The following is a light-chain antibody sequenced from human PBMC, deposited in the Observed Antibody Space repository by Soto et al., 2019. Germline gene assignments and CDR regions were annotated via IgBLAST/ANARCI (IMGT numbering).Light chain of an antibody. V-gene: IGLV2-14*03. CDR3: GSYSRSNTPNA. Sequence: QSGLAKPGSVYGSPVQSMTISCTGTGNDVGGHNYVSWYQQHPGKAPKLMIYDVSQRPPGVSDRFSGSKSGNTASLTISGLQTEDEAEYFCGSYSRSNTPNAFGTGTKVTVL. CDR2: DVS. J-gene: IGLJ1*01. CDR1: GNDVGGHNY.